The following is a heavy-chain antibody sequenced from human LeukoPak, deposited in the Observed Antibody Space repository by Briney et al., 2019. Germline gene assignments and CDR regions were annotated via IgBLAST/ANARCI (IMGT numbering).Heavy chain of an antibody. CDR1: GFTFSSYA. Sequence: GGSLRLSCAASGFTFSSYAMSWLRHAPGKGLEWVSAISGSGGSTYYADSVKGRFTISRDNSKNTLYLQMNSLRAEDTAVYYCAKNPTYYYVSSGPVGHWGQGTLVTVSS. D-gene: IGHD3-22*01. V-gene: IGHV3-23*01. CDR3: AKNPTYYYVSSGPVGH. J-gene: IGHJ4*02. CDR2: ISGSGGST.